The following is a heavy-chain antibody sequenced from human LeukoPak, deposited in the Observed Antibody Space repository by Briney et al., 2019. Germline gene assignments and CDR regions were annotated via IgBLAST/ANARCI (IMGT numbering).Heavy chain of an antibody. Sequence: GGSLRLSCAGCGFTFGGYGMHWFRQTPGKGLDGVAVIAYDGSRAFYADSGKGRFTISRDNSKNTMSVQMDDLRAEDTAVYYCTRYNNDHFDYWGQGTLVTVSS. CDR1: GFTFGGYG. J-gene: IGHJ4*02. V-gene: IGHV3-33*05. D-gene: IGHD1-14*01. CDR2: IAYDGSRA. CDR3: TRYNNDHFDY.